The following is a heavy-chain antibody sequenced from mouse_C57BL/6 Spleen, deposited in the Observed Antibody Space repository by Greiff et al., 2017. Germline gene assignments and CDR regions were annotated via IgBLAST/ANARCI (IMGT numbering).Heavy chain of an antibody. D-gene: IGHD1-1*01. V-gene: IGHV1-69*01. J-gene: IGHJ1*03. CDR1: GYTFTSYW. CDR2: IDPSDSYT. Sequence: VQLQQPGAELVMPGASVKLSCKASGYTFTSYWMHWVKQRPGQGLEWIGEIDPSDSYTNYNQKFKGKSTLTVDKSSSTAYMQLSSLTSEDSAVYYCASAYYGSSYGYFDVWGTGTTVTVSS. CDR3: ASAYYGSSYGYFDV.